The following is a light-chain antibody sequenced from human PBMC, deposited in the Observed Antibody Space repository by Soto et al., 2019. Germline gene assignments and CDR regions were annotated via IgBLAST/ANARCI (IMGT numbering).Light chain of an antibody. CDR3: QQRSNFT. V-gene: IGKV3-15*01. CDR2: GAS. CDR1: QSVSSN. J-gene: IGKJ5*01. Sequence: IGMTQSPATLSVYPGERATLSCRASQSVSSNLAWYQQKPGQAPRLLIYGASTRATGIPARFSGSGSGTDFTLTISSLEPEDFAVYYCQQRSNFTFGQGRRLAIK.